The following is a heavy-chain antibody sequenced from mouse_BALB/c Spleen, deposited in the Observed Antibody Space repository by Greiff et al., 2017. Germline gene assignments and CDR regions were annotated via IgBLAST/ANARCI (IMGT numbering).Heavy chain of an antibody. CDR3: TRDEGNYVFAY. CDR1: GFTFSSYT. Sequence: EVNLVESGGGLVKPGGSLKLSCAASGFTFSSYTMSWVRQTPEKRLAWVATISSGGSYTYYPDSVKGRFTISRDNAKNTLYLQMSSLKSEDTAMYYCTRDEGNYVFAYWGQGTLVTVSA. D-gene: IGHD2-1*01. V-gene: IGHV5-6-4*01. J-gene: IGHJ3*01. CDR2: ISSGGSYT.